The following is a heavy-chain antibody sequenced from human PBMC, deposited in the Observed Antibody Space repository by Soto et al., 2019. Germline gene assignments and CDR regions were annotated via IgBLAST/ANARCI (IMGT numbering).Heavy chain of an antibody. CDR3: ARDDSGLLWFGELLFRGYYFDY. J-gene: IGHJ4*02. D-gene: IGHD3-10*01. CDR1: VFTFSSYS. Sequence: GGSLRLSCAASVFTFSSYSMNWVRQAPGKGLEWVSSISSSSSYIYYADSVKGRFTISRDNAKNSLYLQMNSLRAEDTAVYYCARDDSGLLWFGELLFRGYYFDYWGQGTLVTVSS. V-gene: IGHV3-21*01. CDR2: ISSSSSYI.